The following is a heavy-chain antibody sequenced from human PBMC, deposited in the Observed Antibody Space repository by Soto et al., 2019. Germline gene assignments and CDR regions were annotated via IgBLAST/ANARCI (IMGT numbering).Heavy chain of an antibody. Sequence: SVKVSCKASGGTFSSYAISWVRQAPGQGLEWMGGIIPIFGTANYAQKSQGRVTITADESTSTAYMELSSLRSEDTAVYYCARGGQRGYSYGPNYYYYGMDVWGQGTTVTVSS. J-gene: IGHJ6*02. V-gene: IGHV1-69*13. CDR3: ARGGQRGYSYGPNYYYYGMDV. CDR1: GGTFSSYA. D-gene: IGHD5-18*01. CDR2: IIPIFGTA.